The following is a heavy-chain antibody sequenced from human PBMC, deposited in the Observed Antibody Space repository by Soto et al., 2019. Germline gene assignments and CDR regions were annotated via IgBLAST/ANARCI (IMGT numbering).Heavy chain of an antibody. V-gene: IGHV3-23*01. CDR3: AKGTTLWFGELIVPDAFDI. CDR2: ISGSGGST. J-gene: IGHJ3*02. D-gene: IGHD3-10*01. Sequence: GESLKISCAASGFTFSSYAMSWVRQAPGKGLEWVSAISGSGGSTYYADSVKGRFTISRDNSKNTLYLQMNSLRAEDTAVYYCAKGTTLWFGELIVPDAFDIWGQGTMVTVSS. CDR1: GFTFSSYA.